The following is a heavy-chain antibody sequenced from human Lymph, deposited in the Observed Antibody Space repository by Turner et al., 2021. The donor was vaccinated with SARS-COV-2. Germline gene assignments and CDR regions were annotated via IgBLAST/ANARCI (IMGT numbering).Heavy chain of an antibody. D-gene: IGHD2-15*01. J-gene: IGHJ5*02. CDR2: FDLEDGET. Sequence: QVQLVQSGAEVKKPGASVKVSCKVSGYTLPELSMHWVRQTPGKGLEWMGGFDLEDGETIYAQNFQGRVTMTEDTSTDTAYMDLSSLRSEDTAVYYCATAPAAVVTGWFDPWGQGTLVTVSS. CDR3: ATAPAAVVTGWFDP. V-gene: IGHV1-24*01. CDR1: GYTLPELS.